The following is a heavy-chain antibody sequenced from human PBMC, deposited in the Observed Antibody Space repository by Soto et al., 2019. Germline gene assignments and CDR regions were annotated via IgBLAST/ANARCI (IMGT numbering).Heavy chain of an antibody. D-gene: IGHD3-16*01. CDR3: ARFVWVENWFDP. Sequence: SETLSLTCTVSGGSISSSSYYWGWIRQPPGKGLEWIGSIYYSGSTYYNPSLKSRVTISVDTSKNQFSLKLSSVTAADTAVYYCARFVWVENWFDPWGQGTLVTVSS. V-gene: IGHV4-39*07. CDR2: IYYSGST. CDR1: GGSISSSSYY. J-gene: IGHJ5*02.